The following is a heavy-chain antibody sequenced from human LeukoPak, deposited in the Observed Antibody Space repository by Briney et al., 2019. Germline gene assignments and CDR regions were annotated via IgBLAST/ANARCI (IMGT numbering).Heavy chain of an antibody. CDR2: IIPIFGRP. D-gene: IGHD1-1*01. CDR1: GGTFSSEA. Sequence: SVKVSCKASGGTFSSEAFIWVRQAPGQGLEWMGGIIPIFGRPDYAQKFQDIVTITTDESTNTVYMELSSLRSEDTAVYYCARGETILNWFDPWGQGTLVTVSS. J-gene: IGHJ5*02. V-gene: IGHV1-69*05. CDR3: ARGETILNWFDP.